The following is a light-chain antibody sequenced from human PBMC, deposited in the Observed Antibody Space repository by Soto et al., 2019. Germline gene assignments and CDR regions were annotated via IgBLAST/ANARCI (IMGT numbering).Light chain of an antibody. J-gene: IGKJ3*01. CDR3: QQGYSFAFT. Sequence: DIQITQSPSSVSASVGDRVTINCRASQDISSWLAWYQQKPGKAPKLLIYAASNLQSGVPSRCSGSGSGTDFTLTIISLQPEDFSTYFCQQGYSFAFTFGPGTKV. CDR2: AAS. V-gene: IGKV1-12*01. CDR1: QDISSW.